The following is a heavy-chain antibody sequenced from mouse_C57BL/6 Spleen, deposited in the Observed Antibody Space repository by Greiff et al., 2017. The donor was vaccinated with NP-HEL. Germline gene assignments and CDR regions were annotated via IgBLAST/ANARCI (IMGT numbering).Heavy chain of an antibody. V-gene: IGHV5-17*01. D-gene: IGHD2-2*01. CDR2: ISSGSSTI. Sequence: EVKLVESGGGLVKPGGSLKLSCAASGFTFSDYGMHWVRQAPEKGLEWVAYISSGSSTIYYADTVKGRFTISRDNAKNTLFLQMTSLRSEDTAMYYCARTVTTDFDYWGQGTTLTVSS. CDR3: ARTVTTDFDY. J-gene: IGHJ2*01. CDR1: GFTFSDYG.